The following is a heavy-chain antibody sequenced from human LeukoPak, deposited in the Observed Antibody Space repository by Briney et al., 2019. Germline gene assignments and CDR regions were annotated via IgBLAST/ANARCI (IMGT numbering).Heavy chain of an antibody. CDR3: ATAPRVTYYYDSSGSV. J-gene: IGHJ3*01. D-gene: IGHD3-22*01. CDR2: FDPEDGET. CDR1: GYTLTELS. V-gene: IGHV1-24*01. Sequence: ASVKVSCKVSGYTLTELSMHWVRQAPGKGLEWMGGFDPEDGETIYAQKFQGRVTMTEDTSTDTAYMELSSLRSEDTAVYYCATAPRVTYYYDSSGSVWGEGTTVTASS.